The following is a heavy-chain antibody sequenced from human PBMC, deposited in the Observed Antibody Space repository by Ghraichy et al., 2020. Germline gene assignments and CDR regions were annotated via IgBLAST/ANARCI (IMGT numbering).Heavy chain of an antibody. CDR2: TYSDGNT. V-gene: IGHV3-66*01. D-gene: IGHD3-22*01. CDR3: ARDRMYDASGYYCYYYGMDA. CDR1: GLSVSGNY. J-gene: IGHJ6*02. Sequence: GESLNISCAASGLSVSGNYMSWVRQAPGKGLEWVSLTYSDGNTDYADSVKGRFTISRDSSKNTVYLQMSSLRAEDTAVYYCARDRMYDASGYYCYYYGMDAWGQGTTVTVSS.